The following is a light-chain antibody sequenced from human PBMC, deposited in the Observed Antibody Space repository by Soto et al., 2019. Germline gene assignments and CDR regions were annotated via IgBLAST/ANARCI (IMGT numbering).Light chain of an antibody. CDR2: EVI. V-gene: IGLV2-8*01. CDR1: SSDVGGYNY. CDR3: SSYGGIKNYV. J-gene: IGLJ1*01. Sequence: QSVLTQPPSASGSPGQSVTISCTGSSSDVGGYNYVSWYQQHPGKAPKLMIYEVIKRPSGVPDRFSGSKSGNTASLTVSGLQAEYEADYYCSSYGGIKNYVLGTGTKVTVL.